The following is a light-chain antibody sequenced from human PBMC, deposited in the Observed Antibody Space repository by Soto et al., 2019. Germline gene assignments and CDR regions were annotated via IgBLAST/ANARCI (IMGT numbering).Light chain of an antibody. CDR3: SSYTSSNTYV. CDR1: SSDVGSYNR. CDR2: DVS. Sequence: QSVLTQPPSVSGSPGQSVTISCTGTSSDVGSYNRVSWYQQPPGTAPKLMIYDVSNRPSGVPDRFSGSKSGNTASLTISGLQAEDEADYYCSSYTSSNTYVSGTGTKLTVL. J-gene: IGLJ1*01. V-gene: IGLV2-18*02.